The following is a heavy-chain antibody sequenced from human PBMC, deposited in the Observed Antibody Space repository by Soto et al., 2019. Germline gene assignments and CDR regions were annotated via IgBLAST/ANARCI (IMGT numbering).Heavy chain of an antibody. CDR3: AKARYWNYTYMDV. Sequence: EVQLVESGGGLVQPGRSLRLSCTASGFPFDIYVMHWVRQAPGKGLEWVSGISWNSDSIGYADSVKGRFTISRDNAKKSLHLQMNSLRTEDTALYSCAKARYWNYTYMDVWGKGTTVTVSS. CDR2: ISWNSDSI. D-gene: IGHD1-7*01. V-gene: IGHV3-9*01. CDR1: GFPFDIYV. J-gene: IGHJ6*03.